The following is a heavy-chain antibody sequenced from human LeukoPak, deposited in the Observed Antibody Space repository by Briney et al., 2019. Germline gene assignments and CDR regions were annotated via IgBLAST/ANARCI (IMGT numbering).Heavy chain of an antibody. Sequence: SETLSLTCTVSGDSISSYYWSWIRQPPGKGLEWIGYIYYSGSTNYNPSLKSRVTISVDTSKNQFSLKLSSVTAADTAVYYCARDRAWLQFDYWGQGTLVTVSS. CDR3: ARDRAWLQFDY. V-gene: IGHV4-59*01. J-gene: IGHJ4*02. CDR2: IYYSGST. D-gene: IGHD5-24*01. CDR1: GDSISSYY.